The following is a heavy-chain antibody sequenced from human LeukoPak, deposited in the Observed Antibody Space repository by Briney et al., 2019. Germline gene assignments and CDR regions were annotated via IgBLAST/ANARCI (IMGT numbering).Heavy chain of an antibody. D-gene: IGHD5-12*01. Sequence: GGSLRLSCAASGFTFSAAWMSWVRQAPGKGLEWTARIKSKADGTTTDYAAHVKGRFTISRDDSRNVLYLQMTNLKVEDTALYYCVTDVPDYNAYGIDYWGQGTLVTVSS. J-gene: IGHJ4*02. V-gene: IGHV3-15*01. CDR1: GFTFSAAW. CDR2: IKSKADGTTT. CDR3: VTDVPDYNAYGIDY.